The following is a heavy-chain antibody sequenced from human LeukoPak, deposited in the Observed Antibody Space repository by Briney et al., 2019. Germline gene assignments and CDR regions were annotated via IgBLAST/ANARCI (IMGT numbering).Heavy chain of an antibody. CDR2: IRPDGHNK. V-gene: IGHV3-30*02. CDR3: AKEGAASWDVDV. CDR1: GLIFIGYG. Sequence: GGSLRLSCAASGLIFIGYGMHWVRQAPGKGPEWVAFIRPDGHNKYYADTVKGRFMISRDNSKNTVDLQMNSVRGDDTAMCYCAKEGAASWDVDVWGKGTTVTVSS. J-gene: IGHJ6*04. D-gene: IGHD3-3*02.